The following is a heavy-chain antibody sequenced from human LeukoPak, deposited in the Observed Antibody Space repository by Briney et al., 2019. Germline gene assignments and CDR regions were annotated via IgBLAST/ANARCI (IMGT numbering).Heavy chain of an antibody. CDR3: ARVGERYFDWLLEGAFDI. J-gene: IGHJ3*02. V-gene: IGHV3-53*01. CDR1: GFTFTNHA. D-gene: IGHD3-9*01. Sequence: GGSLRLSCAASGFTFTNHAMSWVRQAPGKGLEWVSVIYSGGSTYYADSVKGRFTISRDNSKNTLYLQMNSLRAEDTAVYYCARVGERYFDWLLEGAFDIWGQGTMVTVSS. CDR2: IYSGGST.